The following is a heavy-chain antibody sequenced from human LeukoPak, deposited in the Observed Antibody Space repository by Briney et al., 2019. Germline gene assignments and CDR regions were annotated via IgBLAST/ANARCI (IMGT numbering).Heavy chain of an antibody. D-gene: IGHD1-26*01. J-gene: IGHJ3*02. Sequence: GGSLRLSCAASGFTFSSYGMHWVRQAPGKGLEWVAFIRYDGSNKYYADSVKGRFTISRDNSKNTLYLQMNSLRAEDTAVYYCATVPLVGATDPDIWGQGTMVTVSS. CDR2: IRYDGSNK. CDR1: GFTFSSYG. V-gene: IGHV3-30*02. CDR3: ATVPLVGATDPDI.